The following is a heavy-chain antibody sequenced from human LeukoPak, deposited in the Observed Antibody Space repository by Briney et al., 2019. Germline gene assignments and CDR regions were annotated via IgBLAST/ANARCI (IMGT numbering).Heavy chain of an antibody. D-gene: IGHD5-24*01. J-gene: IGHJ4*02. Sequence: SETLSLTCTVSGGSITNYYWTWIRQPPGKGLEYIGYIYYTGTTYYNPSLKSRVTISLDTSKSQFSLKLRSVTAADTAVYYCARFSRDGYNSPYWGQGTLVTVSS. CDR2: IYYTGTT. CDR3: ARFSRDGYNSPY. CDR1: GGSITNYY. V-gene: IGHV4-59*01.